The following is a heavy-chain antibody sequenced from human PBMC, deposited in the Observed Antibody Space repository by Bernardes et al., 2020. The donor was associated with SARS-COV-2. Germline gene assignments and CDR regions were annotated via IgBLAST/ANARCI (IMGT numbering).Heavy chain of an antibody. Sequence: SETLSLTRAVYGGSFSGYYWSWIRQPPGKGLEWIGEINHSGSTNYNPSLKSRVTISVDTSKNQFSLKLSSVTAADTAVYYCARWGDLTCGGDCYYFDYWGQGTLVTVSS. D-gene: IGHD2-21*02. CDR3: ARWGDLTCGGDCYYFDY. J-gene: IGHJ4*02. CDR1: GGSFSGYY. CDR2: INHSGST. V-gene: IGHV4-34*01.